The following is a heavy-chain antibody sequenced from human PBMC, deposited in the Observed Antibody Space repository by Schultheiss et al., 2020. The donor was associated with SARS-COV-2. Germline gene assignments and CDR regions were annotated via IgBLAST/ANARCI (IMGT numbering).Heavy chain of an antibody. J-gene: IGHJ4*02. CDR1: GFTFSSYA. CDR3: ARASGSFDY. Sequence: GESLKISCAASGFTFSSYAMHWVRQAPGKGLEWVAVISYDGSNKYYADSVKGRFTISRDNSKNTLFLQMNSLRAEDTAVYYCARASGSFDYWGQGTLVTVSS. V-gene: IGHV3-30-3*01. D-gene: IGHD6-25*01. CDR2: ISYDGSNK.